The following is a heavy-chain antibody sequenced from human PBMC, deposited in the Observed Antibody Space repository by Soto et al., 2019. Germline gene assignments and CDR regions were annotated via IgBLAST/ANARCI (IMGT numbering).Heavy chain of an antibody. D-gene: IGHD6-13*01. CDR3: ARERWISAAAGPFDY. Sequence: ASVKVSYKASGYTFTGYYMHWVRQAPGQGLEWMGWINPNSGGTNYAQKFQGRVTMTRDTSISTAYMELSRLRSDDTAVYYCARERWISAAAGPFDYWGQGTLVTVSS. CDR2: INPNSGGT. CDR1: GYTFTGYY. J-gene: IGHJ4*02. V-gene: IGHV1-2*02.